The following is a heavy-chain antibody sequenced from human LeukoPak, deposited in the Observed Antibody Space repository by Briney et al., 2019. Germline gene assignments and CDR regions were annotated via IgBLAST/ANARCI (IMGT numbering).Heavy chain of an antibody. D-gene: IGHD6-13*01. CDR2: ISGSGGST. CDR1: GFTFDDYA. J-gene: IGHJ4*02. V-gene: IGHV3-23*01. Sequence: PGGPLRPSCAAYGFTFDDYAMHWVRQAPGKGLEWVSAISGSGGSTYYADSVKGRFTISRDNSKNTLYLQMNSLRAEDTAVYYCAKDLGGAAAGSFDYWGQGTLVTVSS. CDR3: AKDLGGAAAGSFDY.